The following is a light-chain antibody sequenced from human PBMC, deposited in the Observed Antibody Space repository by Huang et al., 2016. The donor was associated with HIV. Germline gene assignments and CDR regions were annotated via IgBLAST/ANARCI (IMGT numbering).Light chain of an antibody. CDR3: QNYNDWLYT. CDR1: QSVGTG. V-gene: IGKV3-15*01. CDR2: DAS. J-gene: IGKJ2*01. Sequence: MVMTQSPATLSVSPGERATLSCRASQSVGTGLAWYQVKPGQAPRLLIFDASTRATVTPARFSGSGSGTDFTLSISSLQSEDFAVYYCQNYNDWLYTFGQGTKVEIK.